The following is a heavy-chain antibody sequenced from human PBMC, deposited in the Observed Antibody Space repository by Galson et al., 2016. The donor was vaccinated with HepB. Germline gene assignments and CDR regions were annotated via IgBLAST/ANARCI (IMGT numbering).Heavy chain of an antibody. J-gene: IGHJ5*02. CDR3: ARNPIETGYFDP. V-gene: IGHV1-8*02. Sequence: SVKVSCKASGYTFTSYGITWVRQATGQGLEWLGWMNHNSGNTSYAQKFQGRVTMTRDTSISTAYMERSSLRSDDTAIYYCARNPIETGYFDPWGQGTLVTVPS. CDR2: MNHNSGNT. CDR1: GYTFTSYG. D-gene: IGHD5-12*01.